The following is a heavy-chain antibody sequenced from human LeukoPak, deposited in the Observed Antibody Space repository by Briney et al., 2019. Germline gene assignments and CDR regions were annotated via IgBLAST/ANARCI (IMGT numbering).Heavy chain of an antibody. V-gene: IGHV1-69*05. J-gene: IGHJ3*02. D-gene: IGHD3-22*01. CDR3: AREIDHENEAFDI. CDR2: IIPIFGTA. CDR1: GGTFSSYA. Sequence: SVKVSCKASGGTFSSYAISWVRQAPGQGLEWMGGIIPIFGTANYAQKFQGRVTITTDESTSTAYMELSSLRSEDTAVYYCAREIDHENEAFDIWGQGTMVTVSS.